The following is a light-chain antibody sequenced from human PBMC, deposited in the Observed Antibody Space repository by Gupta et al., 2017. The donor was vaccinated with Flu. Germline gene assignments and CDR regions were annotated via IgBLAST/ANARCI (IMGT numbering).Light chain of an antibody. CDR3: SSYTSGSTVV. V-gene: IGLV2-14*01. CDR1: SSDVGGYNY. CDR2: EVI. J-gene: IGLJ2*01. Sequence: SITISCTGTSSDVGGYNYVSWYQQHPGKAPKFMIYEVINRPPGVSNRFSGSKSGNTASLTISGLQAEDEADYYCSSYTSGSTVVFGGGNKLTVL.